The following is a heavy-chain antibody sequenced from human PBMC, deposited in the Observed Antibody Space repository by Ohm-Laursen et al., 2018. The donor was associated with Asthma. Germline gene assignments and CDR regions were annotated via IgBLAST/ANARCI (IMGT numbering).Heavy chain of an antibody. V-gene: IGHV1-69*13. Sequence: GASVKVSCKASGGTFSSYAISWVRQAPGQGLEWMGGIIPIFGAANYAQKFQGRVTITADESTSTAYMELSSLRSEDTAVYYCARDGYYDSSGYYDYYYGMDVWGQGTTVTVSS. CDR2: IIPIFGAA. D-gene: IGHD3-22*01. CDR1: GGTFSSYA. J-gene: IGHJ6*02. CDR3: ARDGYYDSSGYYDYYYGMDV.